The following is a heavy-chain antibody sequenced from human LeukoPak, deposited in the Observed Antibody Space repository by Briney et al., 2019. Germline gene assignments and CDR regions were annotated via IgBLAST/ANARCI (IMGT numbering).Heavy chain of an antibody. J-gene: IGHJ4*02. Sequence: SETLSPTCTVSGGSISSYYWSWIRQPPGKGLEWIGYIYYSGSTNYNPSLKSRVTISVDTSKNQFSLKLSSVTAADTAVYYCAGGMRDTPNDYATDYWGQGTLVTVSS. CDR3: AGGMRDTPNDYATDY. D-gene: IGHD4-17*01. CDR1: GGSISSYY. V-gene: IGHV4-59*01. CDR2: IYYSGST.